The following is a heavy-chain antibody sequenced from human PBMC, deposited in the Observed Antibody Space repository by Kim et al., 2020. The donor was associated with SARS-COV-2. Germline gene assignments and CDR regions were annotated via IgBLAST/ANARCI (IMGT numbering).Heavy chain of an antibody. V-gene: IGHV6-1*01. Sequence: SPTLSLTCAISGDSVSSDSAAWNWIRPSPSRGLEWLGRTYYRSKWYYDYAVSVKSRITINPDTSKNQFSLQLNSVTPEDTAVYYCTRDRFGLRGDFDYWGQATLVTVSS. D-gene: IGHD4-17*01. J-gene: IGHJ4*02. CDR1: GDSVSSDSAA. CDR3: TRDRFGLRGDFDY. CDR2: TYYRSKWYY.